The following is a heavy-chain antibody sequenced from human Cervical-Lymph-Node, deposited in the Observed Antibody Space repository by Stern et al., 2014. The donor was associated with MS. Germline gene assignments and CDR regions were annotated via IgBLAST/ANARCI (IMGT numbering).Heavy chain of an antibody. CDR1: GGSISSEY. Sequence: QLQLQESGPGLVKPSETLSLTCTVSGGSISSEYWSWIRQPPGKGLEGIGSIYYSGSITYNPSLRRRVTISVDTSKNQFSLNLRSVTAADTAMYYCARDQGTTVVTDYWYFDLWGRGTLVTVSS. V-gene: IGHV4-59*01. CDR2: IYYSGSI. J-gene: IGHJ2*01. D-gene: IGHD4-23*01. CDR3: ARDQGTTVVTDYWYFDL.